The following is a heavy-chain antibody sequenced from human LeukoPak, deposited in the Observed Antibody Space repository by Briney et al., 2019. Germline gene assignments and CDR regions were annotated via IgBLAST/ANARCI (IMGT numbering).Heavy chain of an antibody. CDR1: GFTFSSYW. Sequence: GGSLRLSCAASGFTFSSYWMSWVRRAPGKGLEWVATIKQDGSQKYYVDSVKGRFTISRDNAKSSLYLQMNALRAEDTAVYASPPLGYCDSTSCRFDYWGQGTLVTVSS. CDR3: PPLGYCDSTSCRFDY. J-gene: IGHJ4*02. V-gene: IGHV3-7*01. CDR2: IKQDGSQK. D-gene: IGHD2-2*03.